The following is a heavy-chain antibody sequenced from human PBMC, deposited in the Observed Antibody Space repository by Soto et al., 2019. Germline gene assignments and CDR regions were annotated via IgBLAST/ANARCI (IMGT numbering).Heavy chain of an antibody. V-gene: IGHV5-51*01. Sequence: PGESLKISCKGSGYSFTSYWIGWVRQMPGKGLEWMGIIYPGDSNTRYSPSLQGQVTISADKSISTAYLQWSSLKATDTAMYYCARHAYDFWSGHPNPRYYYGMDVWGQGTTVTVSS. CDR2: IYPGDSNT. CDR1: GYSFTSYW. CDR3: ARHAYDFWSGHPNPRYYYGMDV. J-gene: IGHJ6*02. D-gene: IGHD3-3*01.